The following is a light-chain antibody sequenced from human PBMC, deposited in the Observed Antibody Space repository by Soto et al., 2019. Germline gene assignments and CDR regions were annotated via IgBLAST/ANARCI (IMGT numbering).Light chain of an antibody. V-gene: IGKV1-5*01. CDR1: QSISRL. CDR3: QQYSSYPWT. Sequence: DIQMTQSPSTLSASVGDRVTITCRASQSISRLLAWYQQQPGKAPNLLIYDASILESGVPSRFSGSGSGTEFTLTISILQPDDFATYYCQQYSSYPWTFGQGTKVDIK. CDR2: DAS. J-gene: IGKJ1*01.